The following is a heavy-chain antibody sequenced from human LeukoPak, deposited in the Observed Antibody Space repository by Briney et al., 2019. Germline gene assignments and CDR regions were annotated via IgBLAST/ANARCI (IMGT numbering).Heavy chain of an antibody. CDR1: GFTFSSYA. D-gene: IGHD3-9*01. CDR3: ARVLGDILTGFFDY. Sequence: GGSLRLSCAASGFTFSSYAMHWVRQAPGKGLEYVSAISSNGGSTYHANSVKGRFTISRDNSKNTLYLQMGSLRAEDMAVYYCARVLGDILTGFFDYWGQGTLVTVSS. V-gene: IGHV3-64*01. J-gene: IGHJ4*02. CDR2: ISSNGGST.